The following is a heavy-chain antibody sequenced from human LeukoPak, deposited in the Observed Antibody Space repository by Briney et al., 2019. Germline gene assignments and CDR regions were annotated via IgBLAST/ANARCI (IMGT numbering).Heavy chain of an antibody. CDR1: GYTFTIYG. D-gene: IGHD4-17*01. CDR3: ARDRHYGDYFDY. CDR2: ISAYNGNT. J-gene: IGHJ4*02. Sequence: ASVKVSCTASGYTFTIYGISWVRQAPGQGVEWMGWISAYNGNTNYAQKLQGRVTMTTDTSTSTAYMELRSLRSDDTAVYYCARDRHYGDYFDYWGQGTLVTVSS. V-gene: IGHV1-18*01.